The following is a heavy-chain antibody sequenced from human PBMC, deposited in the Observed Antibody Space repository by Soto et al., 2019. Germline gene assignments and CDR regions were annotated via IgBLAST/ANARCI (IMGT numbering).Heavy chain of an antibody. Sequence: PSETLSLTCTVSGGSISSSSYYWGWIRQPPGKGLEWIGSIYYSGSTYYNQSLKSRVTISVDTSKNQFSLKLSSVTAADTAVYYCARARVGASSFDYWGQGTLVTVSS. D-gene: IGHD1-26*01. V-gene: IGHV4-39*01. CDR3: ARARVGASSFDY. CDR2: IYYSGST. CDR1: GGSISSSSYY. J-gene: IGHJ4*02.